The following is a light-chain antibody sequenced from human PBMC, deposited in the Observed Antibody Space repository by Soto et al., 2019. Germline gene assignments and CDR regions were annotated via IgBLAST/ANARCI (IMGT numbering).Light chain of an antibody. Sequence: EIVLTQSPGTLSLSPGERATLSCRASQSVSSSYLAWYQQKPGQPPRLLIYGASSWATGIPDRFSGSGSGTDFTLTISRLEPEDFAVYYCQQYGSSPLYTFGQGTKLEIK. J-gene: IGKJ2*01. CDR1: QSVSSSY. CDR3: QQYGSSPLYT. CDR2: GAS. V-gene: IGKV3-20*01.